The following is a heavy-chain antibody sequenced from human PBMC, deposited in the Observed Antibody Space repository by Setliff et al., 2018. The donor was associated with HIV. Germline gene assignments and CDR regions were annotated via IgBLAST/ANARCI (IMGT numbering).Heavy chain of an antibody. V-gene: IGHV1-46*01. D-gene: IGHD3-10*01. CDR1: GYTFTSYY. J-gene: IGHJ4*02. Sequence: GASVKVSCKASGYTFTSYYMHWVRQAPGQGLEWMGIINPSGGSTNYAQKFQGRVNMTRDTSTSTVYMELSSLRSEDTAVYYCARQTYYYGSGRYFPPDYWGQGTLVTVSS. CDR2: INPSGGST. CDR3: ARQTYYYGSGRYFPPDY.